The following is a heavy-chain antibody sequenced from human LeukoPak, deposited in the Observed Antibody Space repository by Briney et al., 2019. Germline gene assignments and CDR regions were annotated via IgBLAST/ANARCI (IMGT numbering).Heavy chain of an antibody. D-gene: IGHD4-17*01. CDR1: GGSISSGGYY. V-gene: IGHV4-61*02. Sequence: SETLSLTCTVSGGSISSGGYYWSWIRQPAGKGLEWIGRIYTSGSTNYNPSLKSRVTMSVDTSKNQFSLKLSSVTAADTAVYYCARDHYGDPGTFDHWGQGTLVTVSS. CDR3: ARDHYGDPGTFDH. J-gene: IGHJ4*02. CDR2: IYTSGST.